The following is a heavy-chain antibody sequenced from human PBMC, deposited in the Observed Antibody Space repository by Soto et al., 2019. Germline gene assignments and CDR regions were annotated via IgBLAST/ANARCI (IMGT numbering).Heavy chain of an antibody. CDR1: GGSIRSGYF. CDR2: MYHSGIT. CDR3: ARSMYSTSAQLYYGMDV. Sequence: SETLSLTCTVSGGSIRSGYFWGWIRQPPGKGLEWIGSMYHSGITYYNLSLKSRVTISVDTSKNQLSLKLSSATAADTAVYYCARSMYSTSAQLYYGMDVWGQGTTVTVSS. J-gene: IGHJ6*02. D-gene: IGHD6-6*01. V-gene: IGHV4-38-2*02.